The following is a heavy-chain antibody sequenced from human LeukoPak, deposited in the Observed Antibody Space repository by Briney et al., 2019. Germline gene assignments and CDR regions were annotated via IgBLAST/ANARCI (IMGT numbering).Heavy chain of an antibody. J-gene: IGHJ4*02. Sequence: GGSLRLSCAATGFTFSSYSMNWVRQAPGKGLEWVSYISSSSSTIYYADSVKGRFTISRDNAKNSLYLQMNSLRAEDTAVYYCARDFSPWIQLWFLWGQGTLVTVSS. CDR1: GFTFSSYS. V-gene: IGHV3-48*01. CDR3: ARDFSPWIQLWFL. CDR2: ISSSSSTI. D-gene: IGHD5-18*01.